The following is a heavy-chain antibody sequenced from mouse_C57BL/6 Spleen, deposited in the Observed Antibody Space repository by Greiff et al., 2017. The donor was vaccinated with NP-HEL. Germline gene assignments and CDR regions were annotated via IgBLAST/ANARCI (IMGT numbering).Heavy chain of an antibody. CDR1: GYTFTSYW. V-gene: IGHV1-55*01. CDR3: ARNQDSNYGAMDY. CDR2: IYPGSGST. D-gene: IGHD2-5*01. Sequence: QVHVKQPGAELVKPGASVKMSCKASGYTFTSYWITWVKQRPGQGLEWIGDIYPGSGSTNYNEKFKSKATLTVDTSSSTAYMQLSSLTSEDSAVYYCARNQDSNYGAMDYWGQGTSVTVSS. J-gene: IGHJ4*01.